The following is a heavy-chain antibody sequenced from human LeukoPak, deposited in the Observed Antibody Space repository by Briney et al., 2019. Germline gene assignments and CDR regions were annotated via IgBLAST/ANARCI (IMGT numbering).Heavy chain of an antibody. CDR3: AREVGYSGYDISNWFDP. D-gene: IGHD5-12*01. CDR1: GYTFTSYD. J-gene: IGHJ5*02. V-gene: IGHV1-8*01. CDR2: MNPNSGNT. Sequence: ASVKVSCKTSGYTFTSYDINWVRQATGQGLEWMGWMNPNSGNTGYAQKFQGRVTMTRNTSISTAYMELSSPGSEDTAVYYCAREVGYSGYDISNWFDPWGQGTLVTVSS.